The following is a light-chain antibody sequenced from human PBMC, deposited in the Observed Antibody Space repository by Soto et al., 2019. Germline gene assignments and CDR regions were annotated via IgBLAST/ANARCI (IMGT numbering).Light chain of an antibody. CDR1: QTITRC. CDR2: DAS. CDR3: QQYNSYSRT. J-gene: IGKJ1*01. V-gene: IGKV1-5*01. Sequence: IQVTQLPSTLSASVAARVTITCRASQTITRCMAWYQQKPGKAPKLLIYDASTLESGVPSRFSGSRSGTEFTLTISSLQPDDFATYYCQQYNSYSRTFGQGTKVDIK.